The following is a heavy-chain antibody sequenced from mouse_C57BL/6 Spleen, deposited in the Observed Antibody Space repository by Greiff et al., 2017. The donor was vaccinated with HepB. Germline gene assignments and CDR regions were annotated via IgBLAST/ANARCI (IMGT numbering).Heavy chain of an antibody. CDR1: GFSLTSYG. CDR2: IWGVGST. Sequence: VQGVESGPGLVAPSQSLSITCTVSGFSLTSYGVDWVRQSPGKGLEWLGVIWGVGSTNYNSALKSRLSISKDNSKSQVFLKMNSLQTDDTAMYYCASNYGSSYGDWFAYWGQGTLVTVSA. V-gene: IGHV2-6*01. J-gene: IGHJ3*01. D-gene: IGHD1-1*01. CDR3: ASNYGSSYGDWFAY.